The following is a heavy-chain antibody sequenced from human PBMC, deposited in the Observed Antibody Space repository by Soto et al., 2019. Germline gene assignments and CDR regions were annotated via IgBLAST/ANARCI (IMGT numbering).Heavy chain of an antibody. CDR1: GFTFSSYA. J-gene: IGHJ5*02. CDR3: AKDGRVAVADNNWFDP. CDR2: ISGSGGST. D-gene: IGHD6-19*01. V-gene: IGHV3-23*01. Sequence: GGSLRLSCAASGFTFSSYAMSWVRQAPGKGLEWVSAISGSGGSTYYADSVKGRFTISRDNSKNTLYLQMNSLRAEDTAVYYCAKDGRVAVADNNWFDPWGQGTLVTVSS.